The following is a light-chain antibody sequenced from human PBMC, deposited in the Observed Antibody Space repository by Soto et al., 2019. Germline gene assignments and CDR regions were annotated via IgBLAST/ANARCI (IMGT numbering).Light chain of an antibody. CDR1: QSVSSN. Sequence: EIVMTHSPATLSVSPGERATLSCSASQSVSSNLAWYQQKPGQAPRLLIYGASTRATGVPARFSGSGSGTEFTLTISNLQSEDFAVYYCQQYNDWPPLTFGGGTKVDIK. CDR3: QQYNDWPPLT. CDR2: GAS. V-gene: IGKV3-15*01. J-gene: IGKJ4*01.